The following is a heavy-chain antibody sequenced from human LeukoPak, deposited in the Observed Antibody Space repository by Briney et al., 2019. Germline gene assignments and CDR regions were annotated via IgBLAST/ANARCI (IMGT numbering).Heavy chain of an antibody. CDR1: GYTFTGYY. D-gene: IGHD3-22*01. CDR3: AGDDTESSGYFDY. V-gene: IGHV1-2*04. Sequence: ASVKVSCKASGYTFTGYYMHWVRQAPGQGLEWMGWINPNSGGTNYAQKFQGWVTMTKDTSISTAYMELSRLRSDDTAVYYCAGDDTESSGYFDYWGQGTLVTVSS. J-gene: IGHJ4*02. CDR2: INPNSGGT.